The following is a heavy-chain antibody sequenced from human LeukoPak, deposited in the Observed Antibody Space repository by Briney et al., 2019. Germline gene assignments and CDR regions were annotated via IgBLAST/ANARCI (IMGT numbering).Heavy chain of an antibody. V-gene: IGHV3-21*01. Sequence: GGSLRLSCAAPGFTFSSYSMNWVRQAPGKGLEWVSSISSSSSYIYYADSVKGRFTISRDNAKNSLYLQMNSLRAEDTAVYYCARGADIVVVVATEPTVYYMDVWGKGTTVTVSS. CDR2: ISSSSSYI. D-gene: IGHD2-15*01. CDR1: GFTFSSYS. CDR3: ARGADIVVVVATEPTVYYMDV. J-gene: IGHJ6*03.